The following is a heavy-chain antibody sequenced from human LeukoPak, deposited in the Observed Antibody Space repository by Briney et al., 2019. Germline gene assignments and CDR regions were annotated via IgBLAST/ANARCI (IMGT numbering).Heavy chain of an antibody. V-gene: IGHV1-46*01. CDR3: ARGPEDDFWSGYSSYYFDY. D-gene: IGHD3-3*01. CDR1: GYTFTSYY. J-gene: IGHJ4*02. CDR2: INPGGGST. Sequence: ASVKVSCKASGYTFTSYYMHWVRQAPGQGLEWMGIINPGGGSTSYAQKFQGRVTMTRDMSTSTVYMELSSLRSEDTAVYYCARGPEDDFWSGYSSYYFDYWGQGTLVTVSS.